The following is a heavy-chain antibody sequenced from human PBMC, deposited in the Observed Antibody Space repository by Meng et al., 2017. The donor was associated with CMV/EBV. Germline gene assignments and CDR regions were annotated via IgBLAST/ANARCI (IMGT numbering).Heavy chain of an antibody. V-gene: IGHV3-21*01. CDR1: GFTFSSYS. J-gene: IGHJ5*02. D-gene: IGHD7-27*01. Sequence: GRLVESGGGLVKPGGSLRLSCAGSGFTFSSYSMNWVRQAPGKGLEWVSSISSSSSYIYYADSVKGRFTISRDNAKNSLYLQMNSLRAEDTAVYYCARESTGDWFDPWGQGTLVTVSS. CDR2: ISSSSSYI. CDR3: ARESTGDWFDP.